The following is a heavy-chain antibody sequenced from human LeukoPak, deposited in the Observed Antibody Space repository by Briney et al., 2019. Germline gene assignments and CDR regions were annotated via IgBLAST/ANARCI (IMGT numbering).Heavy chain of an antibody. D-gene: IGHD6-13*01. CDR1: GFTFSSYA. Sequence: GGSLRLSCAASGFTFSSYAMSWVRQAPGKGLEWVSAISGSGGSTYYADSVKGRFTISRDNSKNTLYLQMNSLRAEDTALYYCAKDATAAGQGENWFDPWGQGTLVTVSS. V-gene: IGHV3-23*01. J-gene: IGHJ5*02. CDR3: AKDATAAGQGENWFDP. CDR2: ISGSGGST.